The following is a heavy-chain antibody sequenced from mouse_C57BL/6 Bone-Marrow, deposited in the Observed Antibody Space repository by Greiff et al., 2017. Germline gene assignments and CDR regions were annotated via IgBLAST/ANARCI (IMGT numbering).Heavy chain of an antibody. CDR3: ARWCYWYFDV. D-gene: IGHD1-1*02. CDR2: IYPRSGNT. Sequence: VQLQQSGAELARPGASVKLSCKAFGYTFTSYGISWVKQRTGQGLEWIGEIYPRSGNTYYNEKFKGKATLTADKSSSTAYMELRSLTSEDSAVYFCARWCYWYFDVWGTGTTVTVSS. CDR1: GYTFTSYG. V-gene: IGHV1-81*01. J-gene: IGHJ1*03.